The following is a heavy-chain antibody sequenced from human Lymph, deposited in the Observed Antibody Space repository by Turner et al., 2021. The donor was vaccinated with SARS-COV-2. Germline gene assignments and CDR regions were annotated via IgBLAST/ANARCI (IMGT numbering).Heavy chain of an antibody. D-gene: IGHD1-7*01. CDR1: GFTFSYAW. CDR3: NTGWFTGTYGDYFDY. Sequence: EVQLVESGGGLVKPGGSLRLSCAASGFTFSYAWMTWVRQATGKGVGWVGRIKSKTDGGRKEYAAPGKETLTIPRDDSKKTMFLQINSLKTEDTAVYFCNTGWFTGTYGDYFDYWGQGTLVTVSS. CDR2: IKSKTDGGRK. V-gene: IGHV3-15*01. J-gene: IGHJ4*02.